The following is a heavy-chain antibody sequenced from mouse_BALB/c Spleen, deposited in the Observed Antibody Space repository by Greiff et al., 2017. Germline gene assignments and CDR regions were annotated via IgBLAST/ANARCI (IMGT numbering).Heavy chain of an antibody. D-gene: IGHD2-2*01. J-gene: IGHJ4*01. CDR3: ARWLDAMDY. CDR2: ISSGGST. V-gene: IGHV5-6-5*01. CDR1: GFTFSSYA. Sequence: DVMLVESGGGLVKPGGSLKLSCAASGFTFSSYAMSWVRQTPEKRLEWVASISSGGSTYYPDSVKGRFTISRDNARNILYLQMSSLRSEDTAMYYCARWLDAMDYWGQGTSVTVSS.